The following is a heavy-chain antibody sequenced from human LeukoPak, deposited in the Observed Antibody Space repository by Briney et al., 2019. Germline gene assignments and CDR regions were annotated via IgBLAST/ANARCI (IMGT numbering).Heavy chain of an antibody. CDR2: IKKDGSEK. D-gene: IGHD2-2*01. Sequence: GGSLRLSCAASGFSFSSHWMSWVRQAPGKGLEWVANIKKDGSEKYYVDSVKSRFTISRDNAKNSVFLQMNTLRGEDTAVYYCATISSPIDYWGQGTLVTVSS. J-gene: IGHJ4*02. CDR3: ATISSPIDY. V-gene: IGHV3-7*01. CDR1: GFSFSSHW.